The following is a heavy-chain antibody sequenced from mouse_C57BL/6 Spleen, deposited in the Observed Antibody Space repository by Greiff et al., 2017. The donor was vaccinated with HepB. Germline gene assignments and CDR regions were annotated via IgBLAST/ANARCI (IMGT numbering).Heavy chain of an antibody. Sequence: EVKLMESGGGLVKPGGSLKLSCAASGFTFSSYAMSWVRQTPEKRLEWVATISDGGSYTYYPDNVKGRFTISRDNAKNNLYLQMSHLKSEDTAMYYCARELATGTGFAYWGQGTLVTVSA. CDR1: GFTFSSYA. CDR3: ARELATGTGFAY. J-gene: IGHJ3*01. D-gene: IGHD4-1*02. V-gene: IGHV5-4*01. CDR2: ISDGGSYT.